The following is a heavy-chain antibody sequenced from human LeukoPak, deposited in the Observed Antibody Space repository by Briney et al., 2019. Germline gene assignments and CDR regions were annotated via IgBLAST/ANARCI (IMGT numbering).Heavy chain of an antibody. CDR3: ARNYLGLGY. Sequence: ASVKVSCKASGYTFTSYDIIWVRQATGQGLEWMGWMNPNSGYTGSAQKFQGRVTMTSDTSISTAYMELSSLTSEDTAVYYCARNYLGLGYWGQGSLVTVSS. J-gene: IGHJ4*02. CDR2: MNPNSGYT. CDR1: GYTFTSYD. D-gene: IGHD7-27*01. V-gene: IGHV1-8*01.